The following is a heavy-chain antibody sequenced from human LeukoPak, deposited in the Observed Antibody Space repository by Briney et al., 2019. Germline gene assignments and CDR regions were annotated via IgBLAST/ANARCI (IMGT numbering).Heavy chain of an antibody. CDR3: ARDPPLTTVVTPYFDY. CDR2: INPNSGGT. CDR1: GYTFTGYY. J-gene: IGHJ4*02. Sequence: EASVKVSCKASGYTFTGYYMHWVRQAPGQGLEWMGWINPNSGGTNYAQKFQGRVTMTRDTSISTAYMELSRLRSDDTAVYYCARDPPLTTVVTPYFDYWGQGTLVTVSS. V-gene: IGHV1-2*02. D-gene: IGHD4-23*01.